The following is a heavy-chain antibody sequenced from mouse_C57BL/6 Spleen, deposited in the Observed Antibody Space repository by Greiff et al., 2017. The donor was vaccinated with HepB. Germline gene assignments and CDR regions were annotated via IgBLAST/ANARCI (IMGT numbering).Heavy chain of an antibody. CDR1: GFTFSSYG. J-gene: IGHJ3*01. CDR2: ISSGGSYT. D-gene: IGHD2-4*01. Sequence: EVKLVESGGDLVKPGGSLKLSCAASGFTFSSYGMSWVRQTPDKRLEWVATISSGGSYTYYPDSVKGRFTISRDNAKNTLYLQMSSLKSEDTAMYYCVSTMITAPSFAYWGQGTLVTVSA. CDR3: VSTMITAPSFAY. V-gene: IGHV5-6*01.